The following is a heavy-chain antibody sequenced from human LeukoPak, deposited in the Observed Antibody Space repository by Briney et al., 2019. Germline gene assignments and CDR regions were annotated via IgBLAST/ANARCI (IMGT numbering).Heavy chain of an antibody. J-gene: IGHJ3*02. D-gene: IGHD5-18*01. CDR1: GYTFTSYY. CDR2: INPSGGST. CDR3: ARDTTGYSLSPAFDI. V-gene: IGHV1-46*01. Sequence: ASVKVSCKASGYTFTSYYMHWVRQAPGQGLEWMGIINPSGGSTSYAQKFQGGVTMTRDTSTSTVYMELSSLRSEDTAVYYCARDTTGYSLSPAFDIWGQGTMVTVSS.